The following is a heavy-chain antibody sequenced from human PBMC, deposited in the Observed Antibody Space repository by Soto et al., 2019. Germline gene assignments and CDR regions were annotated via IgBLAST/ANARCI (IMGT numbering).Heavy chain of an antibody. Sequence: EVQLVESGGGLVKPGGSLRLSCEASGFTFSNAWMSWVRQAPGKGLEWVGRIKSKTDGGTTDYAAPVKGRFTISRDDSNNTLYLQMNSLKTEDTAVYYCTTEGHGYCSGGSCYAIDYWGQGTLVTVSS. D-gene: IGHD2-15*01. CDR3: TTEGHGYCSGGSCYAIDY. CDR2: IKSKTDGGTT. CDR1: GFTFSNAW. V-gene: IGHV3-15*01. J-gene: IGHJ4*02.